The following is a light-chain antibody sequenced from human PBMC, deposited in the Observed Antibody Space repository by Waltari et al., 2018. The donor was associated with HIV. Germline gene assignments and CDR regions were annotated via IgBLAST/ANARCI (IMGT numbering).Light chain of an antibody. CDR3: QQSYGAPFT. CDR1: QKINRY. J-gene: IGKJ3*01. Sequence: IQMTQSPSALSASVADTVTITCRASQKINRYLNWYQKKVGEAPKLLVYGASSLQSGVPARFRGSGSGSDYFLTISSLRSDDFATYFCQQSYGAPFTFGPGSTV. CDR2: GAS. V-gene: IGKV1-39*01.